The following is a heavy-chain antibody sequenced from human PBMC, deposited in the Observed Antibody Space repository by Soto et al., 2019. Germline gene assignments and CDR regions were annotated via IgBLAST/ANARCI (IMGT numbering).Heavy chain of an antibody. CDR1: GFTFSGSA. Sequence: GGSLRLSCAASGFTFSGSAMHWVRQASGKGLEWVGRIRSKANSYATAYAASVKGRFTISRDDSKNTAYLQMNSLKTEDTAVYYCTSPPYYGGNSGREGYYYYGMDVWGQGTTVTVSS. J-gene: IGHJ6*02. CDR3: TSPPYYGGNSGREGYYYYGMDV. CDR2: IRSKANSYAT. V-gene: IGHV3-73*01. D-gene: IGHD4-17*01.